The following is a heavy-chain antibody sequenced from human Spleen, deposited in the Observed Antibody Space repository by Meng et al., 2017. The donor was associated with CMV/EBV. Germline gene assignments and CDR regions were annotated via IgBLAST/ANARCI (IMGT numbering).Heavy chain of an antibody. CDR1: GFTFSSYS. V-gene: IGHV3-21*01. CDR3: ASWGPYCSSGSCSHGYLDY. CDR2: ISSGSTYI. D-gene: IGHD2-15*01. Sequence: GGSLRLSCAASGFTFSSYSMNWVRQAPGKGLEWVSSISSGSTYIYYADSVKGRFTISRDNAKKTLFLQMNSLRAEDTAVYYCASWGPYCSSGSCSHGYLDYWGQGTLVTVSS. J-gene: IGHJ4*02.